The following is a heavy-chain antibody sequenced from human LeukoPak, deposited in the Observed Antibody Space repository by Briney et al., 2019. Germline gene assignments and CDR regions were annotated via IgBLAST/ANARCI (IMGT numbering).Heavy chain of an antibody. CDR2: IIPIFGTA. J-gene: IGHJ5*02. D-gene: IGHD3-3*01. CDR1: GGTFSSYA. Sequence: GASVKVSCKASGGTFSSYAISWVRQAPGQGLEWMGGIIPIFGTANYAQKFQGRVTITADESTSTAYMELSSLRSEDTAVYYCARGYYDFWSGYYNWFDPWGRGTLVTVSS. CDR3: ARGYYDFWSGYYNWFDP. V-gene: IGHV1-69*01.